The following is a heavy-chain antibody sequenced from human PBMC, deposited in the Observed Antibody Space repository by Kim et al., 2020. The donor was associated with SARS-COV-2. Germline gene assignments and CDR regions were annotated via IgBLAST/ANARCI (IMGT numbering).Heavy chain of an antibody. D-gene: IGHD2-8*02. J-gene: IGHJ3*02. CDR1: GGSISSGGYY. CDR2: IYYSGST. Sequence: SETLSLTCTVSGGSISSGGYYWSWIRQHPGKGLEWIGYIYYSGSTYYNPSLKSRVTISVDTSKTQFSLKLSSVTAADTAVYYCARARKDIVLVVYAMGAFDIWGQGTMVTVSS. CDR3: ARARKDIVLVVYAMGAFDI. V-gene: IGHV4-31*03.